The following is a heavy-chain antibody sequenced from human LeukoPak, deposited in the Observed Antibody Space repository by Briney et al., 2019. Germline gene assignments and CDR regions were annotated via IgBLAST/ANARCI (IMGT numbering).Heavy chain of an antibody. V-gene: IGHV4-31*03. J-gene: IGHJ4*02. D-gene: IGHD4-17*01. CDR2: IYYSGST. Sequence: PSQTLSLTCTDSGGSISSGGHYWSWIRQHPGKGLEWIGYIYYSGSTNYNPSLKSRVTISVDTSKNQFSLKLSSVTAADTAVYYCAREIIGGDYGWGQGTLVTVSS. CDR3: AREIIGGDYG. CDR1: GGSISSGGHY.